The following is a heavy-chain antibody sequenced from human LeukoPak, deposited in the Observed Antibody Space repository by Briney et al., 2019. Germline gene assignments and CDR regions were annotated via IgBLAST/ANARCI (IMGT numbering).Heavy chain of an antibody. CDR1: GYTFTGYY. CDR3: AREYYDILTGYSYYFFDY. J-gene: IGHJ4*02. Sequence: ASVKVSCKASGYTFTGYYMHWVRQAPGQGLEWMGWINPSSGGTNYAQKFQGRVTMTRDTSISTAYMELSRLRSDDTAVYYCAREYYDILTGYSYYFFDYWGQGTLVTVSS. CDR2: INPSSGGT. V-gene: IGHV1-2*02. D-gene: IGHD3-9*01.